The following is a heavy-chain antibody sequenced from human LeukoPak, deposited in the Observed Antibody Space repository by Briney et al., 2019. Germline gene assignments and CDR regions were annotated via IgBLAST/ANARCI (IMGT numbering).Heavy chain of an antibody. CDR2: INHSGST. CDR1: GGSFSGYY. J-gene: IGHJ4*02. Sequence: PSETLSLTCAVYGGSFSGYYWSWIRQPPGKGLEWIGEINHSGSTNYNPPLKSRVTISVDTSKNQFSLKLSSVTAADTAVYYCARCRHIVVVPAAIDYWGQGTLVTVSS. V-gene: IGHV4-34*01. CDR3: ARCRHIVVVPAAIDY. D-gene: IGHD2-2*01.